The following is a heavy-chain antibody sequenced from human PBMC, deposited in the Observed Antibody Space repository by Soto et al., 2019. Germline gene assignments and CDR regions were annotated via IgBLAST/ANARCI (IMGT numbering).Heavy chain of an antibody. D-gene: IGHD2-15*01. Sequence: PGESLKISCKGSGFTFTSYWISWVRQMPGKGLEWMGRIDPSDSYTNYSPSFQGHVTISADKSISTAYMELSSLRSEDTAVYYCARGFFGGGTGWGQGTLVTVSS. CDR1: GFTFTSYW. V-gene: IGHV5-10-1*01. J-gene: IGHJ4*02. CDR2: IDPSDSYT. CDR3: ARGFFGGGTG.